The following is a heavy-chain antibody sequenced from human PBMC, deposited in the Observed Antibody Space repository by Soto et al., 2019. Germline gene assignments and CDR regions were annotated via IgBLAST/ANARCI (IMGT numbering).Heavy chain of an antibody. J-gene: IGHJ6*02. CDR3: ARSRRSGSYWDV. V-gene: IGHV3-23*01. CDR2: ISGSGGST. D-gene: IGHD1-26*01. CDR1: GFTFSDYY. Sequence: GGSLRLSCAASGFTFSDYYTSWIRQAPGKGLEWVSAISGSGGSTYYADSVKGRFTISRDNSKNTLYLQMNSLRAEDTAVYYCARSRRSGSYWDVWGQGTTVTVSS.